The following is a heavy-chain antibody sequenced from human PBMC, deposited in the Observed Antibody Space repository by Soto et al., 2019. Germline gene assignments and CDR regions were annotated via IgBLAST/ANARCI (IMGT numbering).Heavy chain of an antibody. CDR2: IYYSGST. Sequence: SETLSLSRTVSGGSISSYYWSWIMQKPGEGLEWIRYIYYSGSTNYNPSLKRRVTISVDTSKNQFSLKLSSVTAADTAVYYCARNFPYCSGGSCHYFGFWGQGTLVTRSS. CDR1: GGSISSYY. CDR3: ARNFPYCSGGSCHYFGF. V-gene: IGHV4-59*08. D-gene: IGHD2-15*01. J-gene: IGHJ4*02.